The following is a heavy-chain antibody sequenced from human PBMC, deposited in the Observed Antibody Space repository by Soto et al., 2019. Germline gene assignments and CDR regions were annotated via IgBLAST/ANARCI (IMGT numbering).Heavy chain of an antibody. Sequence: SETLSLTCTVSGGSVSGYYWSWIRQPPGKGLEWIGYIYYNGNTNYNPSLRSRVTISLDTSKNQFSLKLSSVAAADTAVYYCARNVDTARAYYFDSWGQGALVTVSS. J-gene: IGHJ4*02. V-gene: IGHV4-59*02. CDR3: ARNVDTARAYYFDS. CDR1: GGSVSGYY. CDR2: IYYNGNT. D-gene: IGHD5-18*01.